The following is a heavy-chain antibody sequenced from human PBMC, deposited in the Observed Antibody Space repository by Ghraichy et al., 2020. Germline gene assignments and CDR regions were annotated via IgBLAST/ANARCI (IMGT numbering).Heavy chain of an antibody. Sequence: SETLSLTCTVTGASHNCGTDYSSWIRQPPGKGLEWIGYIYLLGSTNYNPSVKSGVTISVDTSKNQFSLKLSSVTAADTAVYFCARGARPSPSGYSSHFDSWRLGTLVTVSS. CDR1: GASHNCGTDY. J-gene: IGHJ4*02. V-gene: IGHV4-61*01. D-gene: IGHD3-3*01. CDR2: IYLLGST. CDR3: ARGARPSPSGYSSHFDS.